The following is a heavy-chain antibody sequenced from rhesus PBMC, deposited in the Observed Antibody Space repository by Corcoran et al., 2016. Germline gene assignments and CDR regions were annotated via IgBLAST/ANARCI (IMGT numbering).Heavy chain of an antibody. CDR1: GGSITGYY. V-gene: IGHV4-73*01. CDR2: IDGDSAST. Sequence: QVKLQQWGEGLVKPSETLSLTCAVYGGSITGYYWSWIPQPPGKGLAWIGHIDGDSASTNYNPSHKNRATISKDTSNNQFSLRLTSVTAADTAVYYCARDRLIHWGQGVLVTVSS. D-gene: IGHD5-12*01. CDR3: ARDRLIH. J-gene: IGHJ4*01.